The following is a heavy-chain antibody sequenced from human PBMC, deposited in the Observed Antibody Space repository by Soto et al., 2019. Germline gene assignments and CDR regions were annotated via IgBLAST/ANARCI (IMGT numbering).Heavy chain of an antibody. CDR1: GFTFSSYA. J-gene: IGHJ4*02. V-gene: IGHV3-23*01. D-gene: IGHD6-6*01. CDR3: AKADPARLGPARSPPRAGYLDY. CDR2: ISGSDGST. Sequence: GGSLRLSCAASGFTFSSYAMSWVRQAPGKGLGWVSAISGSDGSTYYADSVKGRFTISRDNSKNTLYLQMNSLRAEDTAVYYCAKADPARLGPARSPPRAGYLDYWRQGTLVTVSS.